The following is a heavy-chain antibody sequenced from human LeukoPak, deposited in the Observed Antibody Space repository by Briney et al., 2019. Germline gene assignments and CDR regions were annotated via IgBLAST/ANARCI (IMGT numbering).Heavy chain of an antibody. V-gene: IGHV4-4*07. CDR2: LYTAGKT. J-gene: IGHJ4*02. Sequence: SVTLSLTCTVSVHSLSSYHGRWVPLPAGKGLVGIGHLYTAGKTNYKPSLKSRITMSLDTSKNQFSLKLSSVTAADTAVYFCARSLGKGYYFYTSGQGTLVTVSS. CDR3: ARSLGKGYYFYT. D-gene: IGHD4-23*01. CDR1: VHSLSSYH.